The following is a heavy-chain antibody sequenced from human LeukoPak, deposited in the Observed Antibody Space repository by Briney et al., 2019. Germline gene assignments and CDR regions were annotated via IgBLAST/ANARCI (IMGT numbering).Heavy chain of an antibody. CDR1: GGSISSYY. CDR2: IYYSGST. V-gene: IGHV4-59*01. Sequence: SETLSLTCTVSGGSISSYYWSWIRQPLGKGLEWIGYIYYSGSTNYNPSLKSRVTISVDTSKNQFSLKLSSVTAADTAVYYCARGGSETGLFDPWGQGTLVTVSS. CDR3: ARGGSETGLFDP. D-gene: IGHD3-16*01. J-gene: IGHJ5*02.